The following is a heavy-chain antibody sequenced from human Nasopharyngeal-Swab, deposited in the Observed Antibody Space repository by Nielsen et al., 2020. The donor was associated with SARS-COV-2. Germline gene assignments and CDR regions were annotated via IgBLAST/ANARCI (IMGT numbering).Heavy chain of an antibody. Sequence: GESLKISCAASGFTFDDYAMHWVRQAPGKGLEWVSVIYSGGSTYYADSVKGRFTISRHNSKNTLYLQMNSLRAEDTAVYYCARVKGSGYYYGYFDYWGQGTLVTVSS. CDR2: IYSGGST. D-gene: IGHD3-22*01. V-gene: IGHV3-53*04. CDR1: GFTFDDYA. CDR3: ARVKGSGYYYGYFDY. J-gene: IGHJ4*02.